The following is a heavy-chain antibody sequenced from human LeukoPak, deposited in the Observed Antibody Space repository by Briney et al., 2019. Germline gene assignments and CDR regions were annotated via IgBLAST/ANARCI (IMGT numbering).Heavy chain of an antibody. CDR3: ARLADDFWRGYFSTVPPHH. CDR2: IYTSGST. Sequence: PSQTLSLTCTVSGGSISSGSYYWSWLRQPAGKGLEWIGRIYTSGSTYYNPSLKSRVTISVDTSKNQFSLNLSSVTAADTAVYYCARLADDFWRGYFSTVPPHHWGQGTLVTVSS. J-gene: IGHJ1*01. CDR1: GGSISSGSYY. D-gene: IGHD3-3*01. V-gene: IGHV4-61*02.